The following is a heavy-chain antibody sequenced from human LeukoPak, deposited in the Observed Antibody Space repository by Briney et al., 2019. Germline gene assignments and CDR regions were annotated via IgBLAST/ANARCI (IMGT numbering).Heavy chain of an antibody. J-gene: IGHJ4*02. CDR2: ISYDGTNK. CDR1: GFTFSSFS. Sequence: GGSLRLSCAASGFTFSSFSMHWVRQAPGKGLEWVAVISYDGTNKYYADSVKGRFTISRDDSKNTLYLQMNSLRTEDTAVYYCAKSGPDLYGYFPFDYWGQGTLVTVSS. V-gene: IGHV3-30*04. D-gene: IGHD5-18*01. CDR3: AKSGPDLYGYFPFDY.